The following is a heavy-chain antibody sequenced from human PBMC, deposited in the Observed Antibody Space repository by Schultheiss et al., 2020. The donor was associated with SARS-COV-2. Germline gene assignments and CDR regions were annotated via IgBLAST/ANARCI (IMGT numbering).Heavy chain of an antibody. CDR2: ISSSGSTI. Sequence: GGSLRLSCAASGFTFSDYYMSWIRQAPGKGLEWVSYISSSGSTIYYADSVKGRFTISRDNAKNSLYLQMNSLRAEDTAVYYCARTSTVTTEEYYGMDVWGQGTTVTVSS. V-gene: IGHV3-11*01. CDR3: ARTSTVTTEEYYGMDV. J-gene: IGHJ6*02. CDR1: GFTFSDYY. D-gene: IGHD4-17*01.